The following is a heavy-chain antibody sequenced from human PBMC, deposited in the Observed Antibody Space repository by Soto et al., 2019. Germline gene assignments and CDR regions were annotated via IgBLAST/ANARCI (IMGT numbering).Heavy chain of an antibody. J-gene: IGHJ5*02. D-gene: IGHD3-22*01. Sequence: ASVKVSCKASGYTFTRSGISWVRQAPGQGLEWMGWISTYNGDTNYAQTFQGRVTMTTNTSTSAVHMEVRSLRSDDTAVYYCARVKGSGYHNWFDPWGQGTLVTVSS. V-gene: IGHV1-18*01. CDR3: ARVKGSGYHNWFDP. CDR2: ISTYNGDT. CDR1: GYTFTRSG.